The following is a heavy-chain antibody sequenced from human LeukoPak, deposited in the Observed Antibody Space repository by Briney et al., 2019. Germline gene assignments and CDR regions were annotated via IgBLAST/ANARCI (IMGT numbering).Heavy chain of an antibody. CDR2: ISWNSGSI. CDR3: AKVRGSGSYYVYFDY. Sequence: GGSLRLSCAASGFTFDDYAMHWVRQAPGKGLEWVSGISWNSGSIGYADSVKGRFTISRDNAKNSLYLQMNSLRAEDTALYYCAKVRGSGSYYVYFDYWGQGTLVTVSS. J-gene: IGHJ4*02. D-gene: IGHD3-10*01. V-gene: IGHV3-9*01. CDR1: GFTFDDYA.